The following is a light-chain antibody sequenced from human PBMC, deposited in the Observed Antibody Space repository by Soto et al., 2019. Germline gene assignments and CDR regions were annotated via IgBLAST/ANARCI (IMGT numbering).Light chain of an antibody. CDR2: TAS. CDR1: QGVTRW. CDR3: QQYNSWPLT. J-gene: IGKJ4*01. Sequence: DIQMTQSPSSVSASVGDRVTITCRASQGVTRWLAWYQQKPGKAPKLLIYTASSLQSGVPSRFSGSGFGTDFTLTISSLQSEDFAVYYCQQYNSWPLTFGGGTKVDIK. V-gene: IGKV1-12*01.